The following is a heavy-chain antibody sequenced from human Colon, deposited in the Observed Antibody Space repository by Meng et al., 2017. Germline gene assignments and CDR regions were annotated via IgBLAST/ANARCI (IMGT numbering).Heavy chain of an antibody. CDR2: IYYTGST. Sequence: VQLQGSVPGLAMPPDAPSLACSVSGCSVSSGSYYWSWILQPPGNGLEWIGYIYYTGSTNYNPSLKSRVTISVDTSKNQVSLKLSSVTAADTAVYYCARGPLDYWGQGTLVTVSS. CDR3: ARGPLDY. CDR1: GCSVSSGSYY. J-gene: IGHJ4*02. V-gene: IGHV4-61*01.